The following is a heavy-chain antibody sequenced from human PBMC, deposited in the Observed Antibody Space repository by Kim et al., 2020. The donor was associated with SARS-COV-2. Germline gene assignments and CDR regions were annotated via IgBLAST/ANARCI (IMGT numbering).Heavy chain of an antibody. CDR2: ISYDGSNK. D-gene: IGHD6-19*01. J-gene: IGHJ6*02. CDR3: VRDIASYSSGWIYYYYGMDV. CDR1: GFTFSSYG. V-gene: IGHV3-30*04. Sequence: GGSLRLSCAASGFTFSSYGMHWVRQAPGKGLEWVAVISYDGSNKNYVDSVKGRFTISRDNSKNTLYLQMNSLRAEDTAVYYCVRDIASYSSGWIYYYYGMDVWGQGTTVTVSS.